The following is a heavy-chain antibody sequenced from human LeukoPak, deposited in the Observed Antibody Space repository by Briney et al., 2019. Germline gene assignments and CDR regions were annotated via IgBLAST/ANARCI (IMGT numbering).Heavy chain of an antibody. V-gene: IGHV4-39*07. CDR1: GGSISSSSYY. D-gene: IGHD3-10*01. Sequence: SETLSLTCTVSGGSISSSSYYWGWIRQPPGKGLEWIGEINHSGSTNYNPSLKSRVTISVDTSKNQFSLKLSSVTAADTAVYYCARRGMVRRYYFDYWGQGTLVTVSS. CDR2: INHSGST. CDR3: ARRGMVRRYYFDY. J-gene: IGHJ4*02.